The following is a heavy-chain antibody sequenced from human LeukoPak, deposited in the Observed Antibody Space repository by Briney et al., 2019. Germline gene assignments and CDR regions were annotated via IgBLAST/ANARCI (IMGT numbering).Heavy chain of an antibody. CDR3: SKDVGIVGPP. CDR1: GLTFSHAW. J-gene: IGHJ4*02. CDR2: IKGRSDGGTT. D-gene: IGHD1-26*01. V-gene: IGHV3-15*01. Sequence: GGSLRLSCAASGLTFSHAWMSWVRQAPGKGLEWVGRIKGRSDGGTTDYAASVKGRFTISRDDSKKTLYLQMNSLKTEDTGVYYFSKDVGIVGPPGGRGPLVTVS.